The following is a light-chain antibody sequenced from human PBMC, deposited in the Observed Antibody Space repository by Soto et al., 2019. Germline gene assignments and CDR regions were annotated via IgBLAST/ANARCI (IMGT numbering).Light chain of an antibody. V-gene: IGLV4-69*01. CDR3: QTWGTGIQV. CDR1: SGHSSYA. CDR2: LNSDGSH. J-gene: IGLJ2*01. Sequence: QLVLTQSPSASASLGASVKLTCTLSSGHSSYAIAWHQQQPEKGPRYLMKLNSDGSHSKGDGIPDRFSGSSSGAERYLTTSSLQSEDEADYYCQTWGTGIQVFGGGNKLTVL.